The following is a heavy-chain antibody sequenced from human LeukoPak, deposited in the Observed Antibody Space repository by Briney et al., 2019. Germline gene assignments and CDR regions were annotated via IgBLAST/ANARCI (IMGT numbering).Heavy chain of an antibody. CDR2: INPNSGGT. Sequence: ASVKVSCKASGYTSTGYYMHWVRQAPGQGLEWMGWINPNSGGTNYAQKFQGRVTMTRDTSISTAYMELSRLRSDDTAVYYCARDLYCSSTSCFPDPWGQGTLVTVSS. D-gene: IGHD2-2*01. CDR3: ARDLYCSSTSCFPDP. J-gene: IGHJ5*02. V-gene: IGHV1-2*02. CDR1: GYTSTGYY.